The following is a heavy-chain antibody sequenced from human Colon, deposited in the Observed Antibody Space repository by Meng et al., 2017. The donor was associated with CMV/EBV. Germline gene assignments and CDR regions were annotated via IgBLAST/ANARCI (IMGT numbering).Heavy chain of an antibody. CDR3: ATDGAGDSLDY. D-gene: IGHD7-27*01. CDR1: GYTFTGYY. CDR2: INPNSGGT. V-gene: IGHV1-2*02. J-gene: IGHJ4*02. Sequence: ASVKVSCKASGYTFTGYYMHWVRQAPGQGLEWMGWINPNSGGTNYAQKFQGRVTMTRDTSISTTYMDLSRLKSDDTAVYYCATDGAGDSLDYWGQGTLVTVSS.